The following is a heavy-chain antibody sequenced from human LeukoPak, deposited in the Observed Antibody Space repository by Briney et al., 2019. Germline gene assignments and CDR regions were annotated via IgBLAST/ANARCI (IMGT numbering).Heavy chain of an antibody. V-gene: IGHV1-46*01. D-gene: IGHD2-15*01. J-gene: IGHJ3*02. CDR3: ARDPFCSGGSCYGLHDAFDI. Sequence: ASVKVSCKASGYTFTSYYMHWVRQAPGQGLEWMGIINPSGGSTSYAQRFQGRVTMTRDTSTSTVYMELSSLRSEDTAVYYCARDPFCSGGSCYGLHDAFDIWGQGTMVTVSS. CDR1: GYTFTSYY. CDR2: INPSGGST.